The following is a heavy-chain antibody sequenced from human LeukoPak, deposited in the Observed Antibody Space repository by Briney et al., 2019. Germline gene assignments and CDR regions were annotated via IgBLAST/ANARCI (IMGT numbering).Heavy chain of an antibody. D-gene: IGHD6-13*01. Sequence: ASVKVSCKASGYTFTGYYMHWVRQAPGQGLEWMGWINPNSGGTNYAQEFQGWVTMTRDTSISTAYMELSRLRSDDTAVYYCARDLFIAAAGNAFDIWGQGTMVTVSS. J-gene: IGHJ3*02. CDR1: GYTFTGYY. V-gene: IGHV1-2*04. CDR2: INPNSGGT. CDR3: ARDLFIAAAGNAFDI.